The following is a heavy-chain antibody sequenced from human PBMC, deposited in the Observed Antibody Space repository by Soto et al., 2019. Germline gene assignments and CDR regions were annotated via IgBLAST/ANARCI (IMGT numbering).Heavy chain of an antibody. D-gene: IGHD6-6*01. CDR2: IIPIFGTA. V-gene: IGHV1-69*13. CDR1: GGTFSSYA. Sequence: GASVKVSFKASGGTFSSYAISSVRQAPGQGLEWMGGIIPIFGTANYAQKFQGRVTITADESTSTAYMELSSLRSEDTAVYYCARDQRSSPGWYYYYGMDVWGQGTTVTVSS. CDR3: ARDQRSSPGWYYYYGMDV. J-gene: IGHJ6*02.